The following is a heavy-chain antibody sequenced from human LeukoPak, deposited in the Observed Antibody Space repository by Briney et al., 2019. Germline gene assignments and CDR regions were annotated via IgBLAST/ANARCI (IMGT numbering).Heavy chain of an antibody. CDR3: ARRWLQYYFDY. CDR1: AYSISSGFY. V-gene: IGHV4-38-2*01. J-gene: IGHJ4*02. D-gene: IGHD5-24*01. Sequence: PSETLSLTCAVSAYSISSGFYWGWIRQPPGKGLEWIGSIYRSGNTYCNPSLKSRVTMSVDTSKNQFSLNLTSVAAADTAVYYCARRWLQYYFDYWGQGTLVTVSS. CDR2: IYRSGNT.